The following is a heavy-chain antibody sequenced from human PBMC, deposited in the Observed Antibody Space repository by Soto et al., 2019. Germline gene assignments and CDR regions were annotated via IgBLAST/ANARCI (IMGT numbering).Heavy chain of an antibody. CDR2: ISGSGGST. CDR3: AKMGFWSGKGTYGMDV. CDR1: GFTFSSYA. V-gene: IGHV3-23*01. Sequence: EVQLLESGGGLVQPGGSLRLSCAASGFTFSSYAMSWVRQAPGKGLEWVSAISGSGGSTYYADSVKGRFTISRDNSKNTLYLKMNSLRAEDTAVYYCAKMGFWSGKGTYGMDVWGQGTTVTVSS. D-gene: IGHD3-3*01. J-gene: IGHJ6*02.